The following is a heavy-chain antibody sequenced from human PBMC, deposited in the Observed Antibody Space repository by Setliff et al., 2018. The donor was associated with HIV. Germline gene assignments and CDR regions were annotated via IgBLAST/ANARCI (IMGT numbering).Heavy chain of an antibody. V-gene: IGHV1-69*13. CDR1: GGSITSNY. CDR3: ASGPLGDYDSPGAFDI. D-gene: IGHD3-22*01. CDR2: NSPMFGIA. J-gene: IGHJ3*02. Sequence: SVKVSCKASGGSITSNYITWVRQAPGQGLEWMGRNSPMFGIANNAPKFQGIVTINAEESTNTAYMDMISMRSEDTAVYYRASGPLGDYDSPGAFDIWGQGTMVTVSS.